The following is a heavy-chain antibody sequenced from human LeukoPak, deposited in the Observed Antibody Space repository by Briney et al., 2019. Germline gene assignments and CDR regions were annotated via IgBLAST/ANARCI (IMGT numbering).Heavy chain of an antibody. CDR3: AKEEQWLVGFYFDY. CDR1: GFTVSRNY. D-gene: IGHD6-19*01. Sequence: GGSLRLSCAASGFTVSRNYMSWVRQAPGKGLEWVSVLYSDGSTYHADSVKGRFTIFRDNSKNTLYLQMNSLRAEDTAVYYCAKEEQWLVGFYFDYWGQGTLVTVSS. J-gene: IGHJ4*02. CDR2: LYSDGST. V-gene: IGHV3-53*01.